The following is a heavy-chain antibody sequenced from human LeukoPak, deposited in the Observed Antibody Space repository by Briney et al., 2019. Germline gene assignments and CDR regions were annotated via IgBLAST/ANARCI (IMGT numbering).Heavy chain of an antibody. CDR3: AELGITMIGGV. CDR2: ITWNSDSI. CDR1: GFIFDDYA. Sequence: GGSLRLSCAASGFIFDDYAMHWVRQAPGKGLEWVSGITWNSDSIDYADSVKGRFAISRDNAKNSLYLQMNSLRAEDTAVYYCAELGITMIGGVWGKGTTVTISS. D-gene: IGHD3-10*02. J-gene: IGHJ6*04. V-gene: IGHV3-9*01.